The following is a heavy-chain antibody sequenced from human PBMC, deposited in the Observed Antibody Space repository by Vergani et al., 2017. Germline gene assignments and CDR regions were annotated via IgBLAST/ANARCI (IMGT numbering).Heavy chain of an antibody. CDR2: IYTSGST. CDR3: AIPITGTTYAFDI. J-gene: IGHJ3*02. CDR1: GGSISSYY. Sequence: QVQLQESGPGLVKPSETLSLTCTVSGGSISSYYWSWIRQPAGKGLEWIGRIYTSGSTNYNPSLKSRVTMSVDTSKNQFSLMLSSVTAAEPAVYYCAIPITGTTYAFDIWGQGTMVTVSS. D-gene: IGHD1-7*01. V-gene: IGHV4-4*07.